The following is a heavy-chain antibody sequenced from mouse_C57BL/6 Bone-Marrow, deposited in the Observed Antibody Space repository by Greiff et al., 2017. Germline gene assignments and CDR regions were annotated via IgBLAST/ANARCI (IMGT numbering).Heavy chain of an antibody. D-gene: IGHD3-3*01. V-gene: IGHV14-4*01. CDR3: TRARNYFDY. CDR1: GFNIKDDY. CDR2: IDPENGDT. Sequence: VQLKQSGAELVRPGASVKLSCTASGFNIKDDYMHWVKQRPEQGLEWIGWIDPENGDTEYASKFQGKATITADTSSNTAYLQLSSLTSEDTAVYYCTRARNYFDYWGQGTTLTVSS. J-gene: IGHJ2*01.